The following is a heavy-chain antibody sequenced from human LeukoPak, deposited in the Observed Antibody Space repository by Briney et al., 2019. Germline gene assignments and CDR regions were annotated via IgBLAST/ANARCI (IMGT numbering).Heavy chain of an antibody. V-gene: IGHV3-23*01. CDR3: AKGTRGVLRYDTYGMDV. J-gene: IGHJ6*02. D-gene: IGHD3-9*01. CDR2: ISGSGGST. Sequence: PGGSLRLSCAASGFTFTNFAMTWVRRPPGKGLEWVSAISGSGGSTYYADSVKGRFTISRDNSNNTLYLQVNSLRAEDTAVYYCAKGTRGVLRYDTYGMDVWGQGTTVTVSS. CDR1: GFTFTNFA.